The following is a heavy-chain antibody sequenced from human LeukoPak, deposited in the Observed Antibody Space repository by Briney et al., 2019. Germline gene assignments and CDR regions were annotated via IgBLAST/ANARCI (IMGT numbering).Heavy chain of an antibody. J-gene: IGHJ4*02. CDR2: IWYDGSNK. Sequence: GGSLRLSCAASGFTFSSYGMHWVRQAPGKGLEWVAVIWYDGSNKYYADSVKGRFTISRDNSKNTLYLQMNSLRAEDTAVYYCVRETHSGGSPIDYWGQGTLVTVSS. CDR3: VRETHSGGSPIDY. D-gene: IGHD2-15*01. CDR1: GFTFSSYG. V-gene: IGHV3-33*01.